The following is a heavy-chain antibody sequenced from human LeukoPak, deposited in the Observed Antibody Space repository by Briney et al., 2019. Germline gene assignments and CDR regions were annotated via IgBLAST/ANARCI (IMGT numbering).Heavy chain of an antibody. CDR1: GFTFSSYA. Sequence: GGSLRLSCAASGFTFSSYAMSWVRQAPGKGLEWVSAISGSGGSTYYADSVKGRFTISRDNSKNTLYLQMNSLRAEDTAVYYCAKVVTMVRGVQDRYYFDYWGQGTLVTVSS. D-gene: IGHD3-10*01. CDR3: AKVVTMVRGVQDRYYFDY. V-gene: IGHV3-23*01. J-gene: IGHJ4*02. CDR2: ISGSGGST.